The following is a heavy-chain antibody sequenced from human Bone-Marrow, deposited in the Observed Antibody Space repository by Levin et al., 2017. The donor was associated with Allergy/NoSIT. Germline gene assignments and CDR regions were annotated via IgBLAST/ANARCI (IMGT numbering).Heavy chain of an antibody. V-gene: IGHV1-18*01. D-gene: IGHD2-21*01. CDR1: GYTFRNYG. CDR2: ISTDTGNR. J-gene: IGHJ5*02. Sequence: GESLKISCKASGYTFRNYGISWVRQAPGRGLEWLGWISTDTGNRHYAQNLQGRVTMTTDTSTDTAHLALRSLRSDGTAIYYCARLVVGAKGWFAPWGQGTPVTVSS. CDR3: ARLVVGAKGWFAP.